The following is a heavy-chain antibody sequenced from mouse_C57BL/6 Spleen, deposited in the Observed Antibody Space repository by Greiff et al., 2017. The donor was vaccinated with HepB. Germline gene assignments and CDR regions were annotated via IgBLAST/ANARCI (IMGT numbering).Heavy chain of an antibody. Sequence: EVQLVESGGGLVKPGGSLKLSCAASGFTFSDYGMHWVRQAPEKGLEWVAYISSGSSTIYYADTVKGRFTISRDNAKNTLFLQMTSLRSEDTAMYYCASGGPFAYWGQGTLVTVSA. V-gene: IGHV5-17*01. CDR1: GFTFSDYG. CDR2: ISSGSSTI. CDR3: ASGGPFAY. J-gene: IGHJ3*01.